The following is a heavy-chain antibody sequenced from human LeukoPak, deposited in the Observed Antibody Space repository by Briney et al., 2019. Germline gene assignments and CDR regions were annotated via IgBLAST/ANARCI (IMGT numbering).Heavy chain of an antibody. Sequence: PGRSLRLSCAASGFTFSSYAMHWVRQAPGKGLDWVAVISYDGSNKYYTDSVKGRFTISRGNSKNTLYLQMNSLRPEDKAVYYCAREVTVAGSGGWFDPWGQGTLVTVSS. V-gene: IGHV3-30-3*01. CDR3: AREVTVAGSGGWFDP. D-gene: IGHD6-19*01. J-gene: IGHJ5*02. CDR2: ISYDGSNK. CDR1: GFTFSSYA.